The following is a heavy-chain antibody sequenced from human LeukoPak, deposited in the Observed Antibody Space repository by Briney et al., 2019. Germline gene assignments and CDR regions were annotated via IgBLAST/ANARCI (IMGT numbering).Heavy chain of an antibody. D-gene: IGHD3-3*01. J-gene: IGHJ1*01. CDR1: GFTFSSYA. CDR2: ISGSGGST. CDR3: AKITYDFWSGHSEHEYFQH. Sequence: GGSLRLSCAASGFTFSSYAMSWVRQAPGKGLEWVSAISGSGGSTYYADSVKGRFTISRDNSKNTLYLQMNSLRAEDTAVYYCAKITYDFWSGHSEHEYFQHWGQGTLVTVSS. V-gene: IGHV3-23*01.